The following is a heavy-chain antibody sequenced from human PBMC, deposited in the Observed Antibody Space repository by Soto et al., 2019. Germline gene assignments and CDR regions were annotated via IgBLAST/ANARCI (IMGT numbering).Heavy chain of an antibody. J-gene: IGHJ4*02. Sequence: SETLSLTCTVSGGAVINSNYYLFWIRQSPGKGLEWIGSVYYRGRSYSKSSVKSRVTISVDTSKNQFSLNLNSVTASDTAVYFCVSQRTSVLTQAYFDYWGPGALVTVSS. D-gene: IGHD2-8*01. CDR1: GGAVINSNYY. CDR3: VSQRTSVLTQAYFDY. V-gene: IGHV4-39*01. CDR2: VYYRGRS.